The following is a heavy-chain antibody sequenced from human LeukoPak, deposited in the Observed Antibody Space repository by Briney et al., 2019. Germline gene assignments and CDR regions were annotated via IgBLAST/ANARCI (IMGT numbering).Heavy chain of an antibody. Sequence: GGSLRLSCAASGFTFSSYGIHWVRQAPGKGLEWVAVIWYDGSNKYYADSVKGRFTISRDNSKNTLYLQMNSLRAEDTAVYYCARGNGYSYGYLDYWGQGTLVTVSS. V-gene: IGHV3-33*01. CDR3: ARGNGYSYGYLDY. D-gene: IGHD5-18*01. J-gene: IGHJ4*02. CDR2: IWYDGSNK. CDR1: GFTFSSYG.